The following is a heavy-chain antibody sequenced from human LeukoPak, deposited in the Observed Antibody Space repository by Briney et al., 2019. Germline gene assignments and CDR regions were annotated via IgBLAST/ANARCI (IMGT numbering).Heavy chain of an antibody. V-gene: IGHV3-7*01. CDR2: IKQDGSEK. CDR1: GFTFSSYW. J-gene: IGHJ4*02. D-gene: IGHD2-8*01. CDR3: ARDTMGYFPVTTADDY. Sequence: GGSLRLSCAASGFTFSSYWMSWVRQAPGKGLEWVANIKQDGSEKYYVDSVKGRFTISRDNAKNSLYLQMNSLRAEDTAVYYCARDTMGYFPVTTADDYWGQGTLVTASS.